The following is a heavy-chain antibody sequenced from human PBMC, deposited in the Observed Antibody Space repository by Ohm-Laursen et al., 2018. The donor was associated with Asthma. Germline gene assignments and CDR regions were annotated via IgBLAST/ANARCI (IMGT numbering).Heavy chain of an antibody. CDR3: ARDLMDWYSPSLDF. CDR1: GFTFDDYA. CDR2: ISWNSGSI. Sequence: SLRLSCTASGFTFDDYAMHWVRQAPGKGLEWVSGISWNSGSIGYADSVKGRFTISRDNAKNSPYLQMNSLRPDDTAVYFCARDLMDWYSPSLDFWGQGTLVTVSS. V-gene: IGHV3-9*01. D-gene: IGHD3/OR15-3a*01. J-gene: IGHJ4*02.